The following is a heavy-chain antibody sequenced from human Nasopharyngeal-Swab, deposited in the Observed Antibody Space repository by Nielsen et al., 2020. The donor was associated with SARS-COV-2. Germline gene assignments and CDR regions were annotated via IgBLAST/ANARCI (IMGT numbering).Heavy chain of an antibody. D-gene: IGHD3-16*02. V-gene: IGHV4-59*08. J-gene: IGHJ3*02. CDR1: GGSISSYY. CDR2: IYYSGST. Sequence: GSLRLSCTVSGGSISSYYWSWIRQPPGKGLEWIGYIYYSGSTNYNPSLKSRVTISVDTSKNQFSLKLSSVTAADTAVYYCARHANYDYVWGSYRPHDAFDIWGQGTRVTVSS. CDR3: ARHANYDYVWGSYRPHDAFDI.